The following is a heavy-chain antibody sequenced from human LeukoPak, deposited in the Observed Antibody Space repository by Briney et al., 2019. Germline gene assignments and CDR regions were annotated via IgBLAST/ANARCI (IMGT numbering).Heavy chain of an antibody. CDR2: IYYSGST. J-gene: IGHJ4*02. V-gene: IGHV4-39*07. CDR1: GGSISSSSYY. D-gene: IGHD3-22*01. CDR3: ARAADSSGYYSYYFDY. Sequence: SETLSLTCTVSGGSISSSSYYWGWIRQPPGKGLEWIGSIYYSGSTYYNPSLKSRVTISVDTSKNQFSLKLSSVTAADTAVYYCARAADSSGYYSYYFDYWGQGTLVTVSP.